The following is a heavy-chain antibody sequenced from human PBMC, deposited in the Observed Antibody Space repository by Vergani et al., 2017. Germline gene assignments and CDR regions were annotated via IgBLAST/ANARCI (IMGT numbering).Heavy chain of an antibody. V-gene: IGHV4-34*01. CDR2: INHSGST. D-gene: IGHD4-17*01. Sequence: QVQLQQWGAGLLKPSETLSLTCAVYGGSFSGYYWSWIRQPPGKGLEWIGEINHSGSTNYNPSLKSRVTISVDTSKNQFSLKLSSVTAADTAVYYCARDNSYGDYFGWFDPWGQGTLVTVSS. J-gene: IGHJ5*02. CDR3: ARDNSYGDYFGWFDP. CDR1: GGSFSGYY.